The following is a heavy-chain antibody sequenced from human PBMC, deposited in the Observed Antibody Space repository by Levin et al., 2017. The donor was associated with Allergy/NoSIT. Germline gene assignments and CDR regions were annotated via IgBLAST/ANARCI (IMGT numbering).Heavy chain of an antibody. J-gene: IGHJ5*02. D-gene: IGHD5-12*01. CDR3: ARDPEIVDIVATTPDGVNWFDP. V-gene: IGHV1-18*01. CDR2: ISAYNGNT. Sequence: ASVKVSCKASGYTFTSYGISWVRQAPGQGLEWMGWISAYNGNTNYAQKLQGRVTMTTDTSTSTAYMELRSLRSDDTAVYYCARDPEIVDIVATTPDGVNWFDPWGQGTLVTVSS. CDR1: GYTFTSYG.